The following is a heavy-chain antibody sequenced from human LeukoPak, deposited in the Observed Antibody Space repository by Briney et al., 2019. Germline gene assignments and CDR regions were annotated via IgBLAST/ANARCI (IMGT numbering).Heavy chain of an antibody. CDR3: ARDALPAAILDWFDP. CDR2: IYYSGST. D-gene: IGHD2-2*02. Sequence: SETLSLTCTVSGGSISSYYWSWIRQPPGKGLEWIGSIYYSGSTYYNPSLKSRVTISVDTSKNQFSLKLSSVTAADTAVYYCARDALPAAILDWFDPWGQGTLVTVSS. J-gene: IGHJ5*02. CDR1: GGSISSYY. V-gene: IGHV4-59*05.